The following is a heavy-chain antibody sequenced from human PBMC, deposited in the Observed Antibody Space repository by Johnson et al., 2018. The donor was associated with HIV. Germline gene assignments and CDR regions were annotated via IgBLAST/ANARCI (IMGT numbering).Heavy chain of an antibody. V-gene: IGHV3-48*01. D-gene: IGHD6-6*01. CDR2: ISSSGGTI. CDR1: GFTFSNYG. Sequence: VHLVESGGGVVQPGRSLRLSCVASGFTFSNYGMHWVRQAPEKGLEWISYISSSGGTIFYADSVKGRFTISRDNSKNTLYLQMNSLRAEDTALYYCARAWYSSSAFDIWGQGTMVTVSS. CDR3: ARAWYSSSAFDI. J-gene: IGHJ3*02.